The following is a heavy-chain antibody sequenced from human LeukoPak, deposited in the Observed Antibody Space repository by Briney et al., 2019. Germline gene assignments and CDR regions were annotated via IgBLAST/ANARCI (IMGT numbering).Heavy chain of an antibody. CDR3: ARAITYGGKPALGY. CDR1: GSRFTSYW. J-gene: IGHJ4*02. D-gene: IGHD4-23*01. CDR2: IYPGDSDT. V-gene: IGHV5-51*01. Sequence: GESLKISFKGSGSRFTSYWIGWVRQMPGKGLEWMGIIYPGDSDTRYSPSFQGQVTISADKSITTAYLQWSSLKASDTAMYYYARAITYGGKPALGYWGQGTLVTVSS.